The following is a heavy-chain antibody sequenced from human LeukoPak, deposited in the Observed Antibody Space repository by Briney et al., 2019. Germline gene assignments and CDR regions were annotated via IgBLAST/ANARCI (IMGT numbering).Heavy chain of an antibody. CDR1: GGSFSGYY. CDR3: ARDPCDYGGNGRIGWFDP. V-gene: IGHV4-34*01. J-gene: IGHJ5*02. Sequence: SETLSLTCAVYGGSFSGYYWSWIRQPPGKGLEWIGEINHSGSTNYNPSLKSRVTISVDTSKNQFSLKLSSVTAADTAVYYCARDPCDYGGNGRIGWFDPWGQGTLVTVSS. D-gene: IGHD4-23*01. CDR2: INHSGST.